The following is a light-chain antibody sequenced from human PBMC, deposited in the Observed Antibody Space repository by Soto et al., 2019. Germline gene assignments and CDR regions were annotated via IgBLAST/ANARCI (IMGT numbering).Light chain of an antibody. CDR1: SSNIGSNT. Sequence: QSVLTQPPSASGTPGQRVTISCSGSSSNIGSNTVNWYQQLPGTAPKLLIYSNNHRPSGVPDRFSGSKSGTSASLAISGLQSEDEADYYCSAWDDSPNGYVFGAGTKLTVL. CDR2: SNN. CDR3: SAWDDSPNGYV. V-gene: IGLV1-44*01. J-gene: IGLJ1*01.